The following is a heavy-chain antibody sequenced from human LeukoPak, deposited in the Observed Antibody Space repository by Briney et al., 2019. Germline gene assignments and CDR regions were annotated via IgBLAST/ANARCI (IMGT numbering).Heavy chain of an antibody. V-gene: IGHV3-74*01. CDR3: TRNPGMDV. CDR2: INGDGSSS. Sequence: GGSLRLSCAASGFTFSTYWMHWVRQAPGKGLVWVSRINGDGSSSTYADSVKGRFTISRDNAKNTLYLQMNSLRTEDTAVYYCTRNPGMDVWGQGTTVTVSS. J-gene: IGHJ6*02. CDR1: GFTFSTYW.